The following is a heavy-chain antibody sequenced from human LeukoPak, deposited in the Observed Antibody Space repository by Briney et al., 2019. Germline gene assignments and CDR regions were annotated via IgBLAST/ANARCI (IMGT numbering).Heavy chain of an antibody. J-gene: IGHJ4*02. V-gene: IGHV3-23*01. CDR2: ISGSGVST. D-gene: IGHD3-10*01. CDR3: AKDTSRSYGSGSPVFDY. Sequence: GGSLRLSCAASGFTFSSYAMSWVRQAPGKGLEWVSAISGSGVSTYYADSVKGRFTITRDNSKNTPYLQMNSLRAEDTAVYYCAKDTSRSYGSGSPVFDYWGQGTLVTVSS. CDR1: GFTFSSYA.